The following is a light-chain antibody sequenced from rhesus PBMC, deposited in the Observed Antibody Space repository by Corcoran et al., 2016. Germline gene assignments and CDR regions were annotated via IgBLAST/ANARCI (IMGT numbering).Light chain of an antibody. CDR1: LGISTW. V-gene: IGKV1-22*01. Sequence: DIQMTQSPSSLSASVGDTVTITCRASLGISTWLAWYQQKPGKAPKLLIYKASSLLSGVPSRFSGSGSGTNFTLTISSLQSEDYGTYYCQQYSSRPWTFGQGTKVEIK. J-gene: IGKJ1*01. CDR2: KAS. CDR3: QQYSSRPWT.